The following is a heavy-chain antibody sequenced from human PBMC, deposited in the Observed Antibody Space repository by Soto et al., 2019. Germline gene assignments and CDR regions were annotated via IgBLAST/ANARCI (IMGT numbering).Heavy chain of an antibody. J-gene: IGHJ4*02. Sequence: QVQLVQSGAEVKKPGASVKVSCKASGYTFTGYGWGGQAPGQGLEWMGGISGSNGNTNYAQKLQGRVTMPTDTSTSTAYMELGSLRSDDTAVYYWARVRAAPGSYYFDYWGQGTLVTVSS. CDR1: GYTFTGYG. V-gene: IGHV1-18*01. D-gene: IGHD6-13*01. CDR3: ARVRAAPGSYYFDY. CDR2: ISGSNGNT.